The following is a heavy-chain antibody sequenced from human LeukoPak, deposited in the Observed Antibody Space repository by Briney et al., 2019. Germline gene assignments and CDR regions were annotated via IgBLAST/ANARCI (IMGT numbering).Heavy chain of an antibody. CDR3: ARKSRYYYGSGSYLDY. CDR1: GGSFSGYY. CDR2: INHSGST. J-gene: IGHJ4*02. V-gene: IGHV4-34*01. Sequence: PSETLSLTCAVYGGSFSGYYWSWIRQPPGKGLEWIGEINHSGSTNYSPSLKSRVTISVDTSKNQFSLKLSSVTAADTAVYYCARKSRYYYGSGSYLDYWGQGTLVTVSS. D-gene: IGHD3-10*01.